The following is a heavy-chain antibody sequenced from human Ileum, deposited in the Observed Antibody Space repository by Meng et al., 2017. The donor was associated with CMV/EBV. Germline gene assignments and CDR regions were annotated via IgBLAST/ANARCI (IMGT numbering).Heavy chain of an antibody. D-gene: IGHD3-3*01. V-gene: IGHV3-30-3*01. CDR2: ISYDGSNK. CDR3: ARELYDFWSGYFNPIDY. Sequence: GGSLRLSCAASGITFSSYAMHWVRQAPGKGLEWVAVISYDGSNKYYADSVKGRFTISRDNSKNTLYLQMNSLRAEDTAVYYCARELYDFWSGYFNPIDYWGQGTLVTVSS. J-gene: IGHJ4*02. CDR1: GITFSSYA.